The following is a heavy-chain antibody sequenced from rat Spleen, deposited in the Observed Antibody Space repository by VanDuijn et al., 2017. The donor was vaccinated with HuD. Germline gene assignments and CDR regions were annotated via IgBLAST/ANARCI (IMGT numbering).Heavy chain of an antibody. V-gene: IGHV2-72*01. J-gene: IGHJ4*01. Sequence: QVQLKESGPGLVQPSQTLSLTCTVSGFSLTSNSVHWVRQPPGKSLVWMGTIWAGGGTNYNSAVQSRLSISRDTSKSQVFLKMNSLRPEDTGTYSCDRQGLPGGVMDAGGQGASVTVSS. CDR1: GFSLTSNS. CDR3: DRQGLPGGVMDA. D-gene: IGHD1-4*01. CDR2: IWAGGGT.